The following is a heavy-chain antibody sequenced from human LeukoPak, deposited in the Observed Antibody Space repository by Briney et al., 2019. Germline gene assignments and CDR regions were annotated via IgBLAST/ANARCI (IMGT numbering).Heavy chain of an antibody. CDR2: IWYDGSNK. D-gene: IGHD3-22*01. CDR3: AKDPYYDSSGYPPAFFDY. V-gene: IGHV3-33*06. CDR1: GFTFSSYV. Sequence: PGGSLRLSCAASGFTFSSYVMHWVRQAPGKGLEWVAVIWYDGSNKYYADSVKGRFTISRDNSKNTLYLQMNSLRAEDTAVYYCAKDPYYDSSGYPPAFFDYWGQGTLVTVSS. J-gene: IGHJ4*02.